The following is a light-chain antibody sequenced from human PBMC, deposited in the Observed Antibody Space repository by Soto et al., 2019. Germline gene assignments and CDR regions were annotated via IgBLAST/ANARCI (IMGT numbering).Light chain of an antibody. CDR1: NSNIGTNY. CDR3: AAWDDSLRGAVL. CDR2: RNH. Sequence: QSVLSQPPSASGTPGQRVTISCSGSNSNIGTNYVYWYQQLPETAPKLLIYRNHQRPSGVPDRFSASKSDTSASLVISGLRSEDEAAYYCAAWDDSLRGAVLFGGGTKLTVL. J-gene: IGLJ2*01. V-gene: IGLV1-47*01.